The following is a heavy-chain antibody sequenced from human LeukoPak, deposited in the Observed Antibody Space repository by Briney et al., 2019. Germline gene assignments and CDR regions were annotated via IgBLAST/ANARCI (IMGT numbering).Heavy chain of an antibody. CDR1: GFTFNGYG. CDR2: ISSDGSNI. D-gene: IGHD3-10*01. CDR3: ATDFRVTEELWFGELWNAFDI. Sequence: GGSLRLSCAASGFTFNGYGMNWLRQAPGKGLEWVALISSDGSNIKYSDSVKGRFTIFRDNSKNTLYLQMSSLRSEDTAAYYCATDFRVTEELWFGELWNAFDIWGQGIVVTVSS. V-gene: IGHV3-30*03. J-gene: IGHJ3*02.